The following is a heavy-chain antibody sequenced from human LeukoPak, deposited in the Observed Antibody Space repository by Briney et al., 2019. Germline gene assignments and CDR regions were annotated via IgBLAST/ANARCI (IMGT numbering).Heavy chain of an antibody. Sequence: SETLSLTCAVYGGSLSGYYWSWIRQPPGKGLEWIGEINHSGSTNYNPSLKSRVTISVDTSKNQFSLKLSSVTAADTAVYYCARGRIAVAGTRDYFDYWGQGTLVTVSS. CDR1: GGSLSGYY. CDR2: INHSGST. CDR3: ARGRIAVAGTRDYFDY. J-gene: IGHJ4*02. D-gene: IGHD6-19*01. V-gene: IGHV4-34*01.